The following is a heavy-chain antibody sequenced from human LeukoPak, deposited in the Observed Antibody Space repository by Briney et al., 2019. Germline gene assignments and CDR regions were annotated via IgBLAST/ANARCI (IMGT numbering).Heavy chain of an antibody. J-gene: IGHJ5*02. CDR3: ARGGTAARFDP. Sequence: SETLSLTCAVYAGSFSGYYWGWIRQPPGKGMEWIGEINHSGSTNYNPALKSRVTISVETTKNQFSLKLSSVTATDTAVYYCARGGTAARFDPWGQGTLVTVSS. D-gene: IGHD2-21*02. V-gene: IGHV4-34*01. CDR2: INHSGST. CDR1: AGSFSGYY.